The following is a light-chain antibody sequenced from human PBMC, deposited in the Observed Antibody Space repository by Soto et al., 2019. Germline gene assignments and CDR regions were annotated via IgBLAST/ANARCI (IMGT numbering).Light chain of an antibody. Sequence: DIQMTQSPSTLSASVGDRVTITCRASQSISSWVAWYQQKPGTAPKLLIYKASTLESGVPSRFSGGGSGTEFTLTISSLQPDDFATYYCQPSNIYCLTFGQGTQGEIK. CDR1: QSISSW. J-gene: IGKJ1*01. CDR2: KAS. V-gene: IGKV1-5*03. CDR3: QPSNIYCLT.